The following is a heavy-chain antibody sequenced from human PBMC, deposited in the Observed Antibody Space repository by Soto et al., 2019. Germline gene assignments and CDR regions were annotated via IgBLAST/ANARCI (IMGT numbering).Heavy chain of an antibody. D-gene: IGHD6-19*01. Sequence: ASLRLSCAASGFTFSSYSMNCVRQAPGKGLEWVSYISSSSSAIYYADSVKGRFTISRDNAKNSLYLQMNSLRDEDTAVYYCATDPGIAVAGTGGGAFDIWGQGSMVTVSS. CDR3: ATDPGIAVAGTGGGAFDI. J-gene: IGHJ3*02. CDR2: ISSSSSAI. V-gene: IGHV3-48*02. CDR1: GFTFSSYS.